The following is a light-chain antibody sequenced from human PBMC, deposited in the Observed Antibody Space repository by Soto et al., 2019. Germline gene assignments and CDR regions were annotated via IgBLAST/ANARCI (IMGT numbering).Light chain of an antibody. V-gene: IGKV3-15*01. CDR3: QQYNNWPWT. Sequence: EIVMTQSPATLSVSPGERATLSCRASQSVSSNLVWYQQKPGQAARLLIYGASTRATGIPARFSGSGSGTEFTLTISSLQSEDFAVYYCQQYNNWPWTFGQGTKVEIK. CDR2: GAS. CDR1: QSVSSN. J-gene: IGKJ1*01.